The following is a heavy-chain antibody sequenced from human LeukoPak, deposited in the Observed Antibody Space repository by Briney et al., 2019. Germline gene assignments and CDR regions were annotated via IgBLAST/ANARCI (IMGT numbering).Heavy chain of an antibody. CDR3: AKDWAYYYDSSGCSDY. J-gene: IGHJ4*02. D-gene: IGHD3-22*01. V-gene: IGHV3-74*01. CDR1: GFTFSDYW. Sequence: GGSLRLSCAASGFTFSDYWMHWVRQAPGKGLVWVSGINTDGRRTIYADSVKGRFTISRDNSKNTLYLQMNSLRAEDTAVYYCAKDWAYYYDSSGCSDYWGQGTLVTVSS. CDR2: INTDGRRT.